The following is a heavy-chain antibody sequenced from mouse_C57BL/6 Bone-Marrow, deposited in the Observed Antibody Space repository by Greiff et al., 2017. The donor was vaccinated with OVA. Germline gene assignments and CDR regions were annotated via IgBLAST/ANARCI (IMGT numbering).Heavy chain of an antibody. J-gene: IGHJ4*01. CDR1: GFSLTSYG. CDR3: AKPYDYDVLCMDY. Sequence: QVQLKESGPGLVQPSQSLSITCTVSGFSLTSYGVHWVRQPPGKGLEWLGVIWSGGSTDYNAAFISRLSISKDNSKSQVFFKMNSLQADDTAIYYCAKPYDYDVLCMDYGGQGTSVTVSS. CDR2: IWSGGST. D-gene: IGHD2-4*01. V-gene: IGHV2-4*01.